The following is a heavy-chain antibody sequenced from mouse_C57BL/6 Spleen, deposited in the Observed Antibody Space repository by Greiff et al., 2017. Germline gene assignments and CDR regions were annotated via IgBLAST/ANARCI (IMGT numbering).Heavy chain of an antibody. V-gene: IGHV3-1*01. D-gene: IGHD1-1*01. CDR1: GYSITSGYD. J-gene: IGHJ4*01. Sequence: DVKLQESGPGMVKPSQSLSLTCTVTGYSITSGYDWHWIRHFPGNKLEWMGYISYSGSTNYNPSLKSRISITHDTSKNHFFLKLNSVTTEDTATYYCARDYYGFAMDYWGQGTSVTVSS. CDR2: ISYSGST. CDR3: ARDYYGFAMDY.